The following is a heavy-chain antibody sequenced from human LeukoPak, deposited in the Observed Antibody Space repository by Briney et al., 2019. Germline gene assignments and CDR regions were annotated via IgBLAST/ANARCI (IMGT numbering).Heavy chain of an antibody. J-gene: IGHJ3*02. V-gene: IGHV1-3*03. CDR2: INAGNGNT. D-gene: IGHD2-21*02. CDR1: GYTFTSYA. Sequence: ASVKVSCKASGYTFTSYAMHWVRQAPGQRLEWMGWINAGNGNTRYSQEFQGRVTITRDTSASTAYMELSSLRSEDMAAYYCARDRGDIVVVTAIQLGAFDIWGQGTMVTVSS. CDR3: ARDRGDIVVVTAIQLGAFDI.